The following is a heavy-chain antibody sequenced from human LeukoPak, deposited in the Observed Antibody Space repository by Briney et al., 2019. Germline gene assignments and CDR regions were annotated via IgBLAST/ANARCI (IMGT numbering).Heavy chain of an antibody. J-gene: IGHJ4*02. CDR3: AKAQQWLDTPIDY. Sequence: PGRSLRLSCAASGFTFDDYAMHWVRQAPGKGLDWVSGISWNSGSIGYADSVKGRFTISRDNAKNSLYLQMNSLRAEDTALYYCAKAQQWLDTPIDYWGQGTLVTVSS. CDR1: GFTFDDYA. D-gene: IGHD6-19*01. CDR2: ISWNSGSI. V-gene: IGHV3-9*01.